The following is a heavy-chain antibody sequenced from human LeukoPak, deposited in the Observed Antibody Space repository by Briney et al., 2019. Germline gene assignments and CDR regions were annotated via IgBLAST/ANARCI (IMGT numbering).Heavy chain of an antibody. V-gene: IGHV1-2*02. CDR3: AIDPPRITMVRGGFNWFDP. Sequence: ASVKVSCKASGYTFTGYYMHWVRQAPGQGLEWMGWINPNSGGTNYAQKFQGRVTMTRDTSISTAYMELSRLRSDDTAVYYCAIDPPRITMVRGGFNWFDPWGQGTLVTVSS. D-gene: IGHD3-10*01. CDR1: GYTFTGYY. J-gene: IGHJ5*02. CDR2: INPNSGGT.